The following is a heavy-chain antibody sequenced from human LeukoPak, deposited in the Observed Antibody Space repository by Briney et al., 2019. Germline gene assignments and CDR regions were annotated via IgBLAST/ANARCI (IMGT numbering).Heavy chain of an antibody. CDR2: ISAYNGKT. CDR1: GYTFTSYA. CDR3: ASSSVGLIDYYYYYYMDV. Sequence: GASVKVSCKASGYTFTSYAISWVRQAPGQGLEWMGWISAYNGKTNYAQKLQGRVTMTTETSTSTAYMELRSLRSDDTAVYYCASSSVGLIDYYYYYYMDVWGKGTTVTVSS. V-gene: IGHV1-18*01. J-gene: IGHJ6*03. D-gene: IGHD2/OR15-2a*01.